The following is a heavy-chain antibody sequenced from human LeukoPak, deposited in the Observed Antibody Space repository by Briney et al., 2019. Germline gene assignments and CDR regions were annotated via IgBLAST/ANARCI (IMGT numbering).Heavy chain of an antibody. Sequence: GASVKVSCKASGYILSSYYMHWVRQAPGQGLEWLGIINPSGGDTKYAQKFQGRVTMTRDKSTSTVYMELSSLRSEDTAVYYCASNTRYFDWLLYPRSDAFDIWGQGTMVTVSS. V-gene: IGHV1-46*01. D-gene: IGHD3-9*01. J-gene: IGHJ3*02. CDR1: GYILSSYY. CDR3: ASNTRYFDWLLYPRSDAFDI. CDR2: INPSGGDT.